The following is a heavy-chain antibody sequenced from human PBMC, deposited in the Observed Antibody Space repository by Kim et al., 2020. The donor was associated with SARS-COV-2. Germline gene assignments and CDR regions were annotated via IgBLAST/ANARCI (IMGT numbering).Heavy chain of an antibody. J-gene: IGHJ6*02. V-gene: IGHV4-59*01. CDR3: ARDRHGDKYYYYYGMDV. CDR2: IYYSGST. D-gene: IGHD4-17*01. CDR1: GGSISSYY. Sequence: SQTLSLTCTVSGGSISSYYWSWIRQPPGKGLEWIGYIYYSGSTNYNPSLKSRVTISVDTSKNQFSLKLSSVTAADTAVYYCARDRHGDKYYYYYGMDVWGQGTTVTVSS.